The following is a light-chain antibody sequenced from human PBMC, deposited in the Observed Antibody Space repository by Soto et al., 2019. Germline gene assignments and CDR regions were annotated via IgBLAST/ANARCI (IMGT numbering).Light chain of an antibody. J-gene: IGKJ5*01. V-gene: IGKV3-11*01. CDR3: QQRSNWPFSIT. Sequence: EIVLTQSPATLSLSPGERATLSCRASQSVSSYLAWYQQKPGQAPRLLIYDASNRATGIPARFSGSGSGTDFTLTISSLEPEDFAVYYCQQRSNWPFSITFGQGTRLDIK. CDR2: DAS. CDR1: QSVSSY.